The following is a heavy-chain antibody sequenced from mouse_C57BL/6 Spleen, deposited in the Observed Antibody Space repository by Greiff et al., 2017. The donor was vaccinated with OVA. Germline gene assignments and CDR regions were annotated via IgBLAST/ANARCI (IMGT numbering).Heavy chain of an antibody. CDR3: ARGDYYGSSYVYFDV. V-gene: IGHV1-69*01. Sequence: QVQLQQPGAELVMPGASVKLSCKASGYTFTSYWMHWVKQRPGQGLEWIGEIDPSDSYTNYNQKFKGKSTLTVDKSSSTAYMQLISLTSEDSAVYYCARGDYYGSSYVYFDVWGTGTTVTVSS. CDR1: GYTFTSYW. D-gene: IGHD1-1*01. CDR2: IDPSDSYT. J-gene: IGHJ1*03.